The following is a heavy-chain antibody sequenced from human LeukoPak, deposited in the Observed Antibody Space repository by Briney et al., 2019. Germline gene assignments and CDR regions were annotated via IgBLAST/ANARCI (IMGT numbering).Heavy chain of an antibody. CDR2: IYYSGST. D-gene: IGHD4-17*01. J-gene: IGHJ4*02. V-gene: IGHV4-31*03. Sequence: TSETLSLTCNVSGGSISSINYYWSWIRQHPGKGLEWIAYIYYSGSTSYNPSLKSRVTISVDTSKNQFSLKLSSVTAADTAVYYCARSGNYGGAYWGPGTLVTVSS. CDR1: GGSISSINYY. CDR3: ARSGNYGGAY.